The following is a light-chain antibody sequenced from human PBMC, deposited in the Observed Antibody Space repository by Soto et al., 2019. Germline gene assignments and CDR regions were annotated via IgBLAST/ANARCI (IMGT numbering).Light chain of an antibody. CDR2: LGS. Sequence: DIVMTQSPLSLPVTPGEPASISCRSSQSLLHSNGYNYLDWYLQKPGQSPQLLNYLGSNRASGGPDRLRGRGPGKYFTLKISRVKAEDVGVYYCMQALQTPRTFGQGTKLEIK. J-gene: IGKJ1*01. CDR3: MQALQTPRT. CDR1: QSLLHSNGYNY. V-gene: IGKV2-28*01.